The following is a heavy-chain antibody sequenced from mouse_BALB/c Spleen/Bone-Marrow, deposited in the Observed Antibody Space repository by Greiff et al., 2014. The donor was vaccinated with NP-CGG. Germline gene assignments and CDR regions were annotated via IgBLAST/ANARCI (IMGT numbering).Heavy chain of an antibody. D-gene: IGHD3-3*01. CDR2: INPSNGGT. V-gene: IGHV1S81*02. J-gene: IGHJ3*01. Sequence: LQESGAELVKPGASVKLSCKSSGYTFTSYYMYWVKQRPGQGLEWIGGINPSNGGTNLNEKFKSKATLTVGKSSSTAYMQLSSLTSEDSAVYYCTREGTFFAYWGQGTLVTVSA. CDR3: TREGTFFAY. CDR1: GYTFTSYY.